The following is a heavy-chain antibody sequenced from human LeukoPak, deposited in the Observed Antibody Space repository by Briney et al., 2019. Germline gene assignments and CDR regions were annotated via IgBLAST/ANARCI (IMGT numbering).Heavy chain of an antibody. CDR2: ISHNSNYI. J-gene: IGHJ4*02. CDR3: ARGVEN. CDR1: GFTFNTYS. V-gene: IGHV3-21*01. Sequence: GGSLRLSCAASGFTFNTYSLGWVRRAPGKGLEWVSSISHNSNYIYYADSVKGRFTVSRDNAKNSLFLQMNSLRAEDTAVYYCARGVENWGQGTLVTVSS.